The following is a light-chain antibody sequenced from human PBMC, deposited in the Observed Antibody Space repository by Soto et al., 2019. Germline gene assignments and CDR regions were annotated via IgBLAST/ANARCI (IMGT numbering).Light chain of an antibody. J-gene: IGLJ1*01. CDR3: CSYTVSGTYV. CDR1: SSDGGWYHY. CDR2: AVS. V-gene: IGLV2-14*01. Sequence: QSALTLPASVSGSPGQSITISCTGTSSDGGWYHYVSWYQQHPGKAPKLMIYAVSNRPSGVSNRFSGSKSGNTATLTISGLQAEDEADYYCCSYTVSGTYVFGTGTKVTVL.